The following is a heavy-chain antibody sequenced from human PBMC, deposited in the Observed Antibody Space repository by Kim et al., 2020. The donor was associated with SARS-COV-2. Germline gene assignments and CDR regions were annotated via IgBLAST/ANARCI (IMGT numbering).Heavy chain of an antibody. J-gene: IGHJ4*02. CDR3: ARHSRELGGDY. CDR2: T. V-gene: IGHV5-51*01. D-gene: IGHD3-16*01. Sequence: TRYSPSFQGQVIISADKSISTAYLQWSSLKASDTAMYYCARHSRELGGDYWGQGTLVTVSS.